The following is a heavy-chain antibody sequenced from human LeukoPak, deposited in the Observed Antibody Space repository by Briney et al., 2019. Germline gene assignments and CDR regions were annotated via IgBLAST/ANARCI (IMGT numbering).Heavy chain of an antibody. V-gene: IGHV3-33*06. Sequence: PGGSLRLSCAASGFTFSSYGMHWVRQAPGKGLEWVAVIWYDGSNKYYADSVKGRFTISRDNSKNTLYLQMNSLRAEDTAVYYCAKDRGYGDYADYFDYWGQGTLVTVSS. D-gene: IGHD4-17*01. CDR3: AKDRGYGDYADYFDY. J-gene: IGHJ4*02. CDR2: IWYDGSNK. CDR1: GFTFSSYG.